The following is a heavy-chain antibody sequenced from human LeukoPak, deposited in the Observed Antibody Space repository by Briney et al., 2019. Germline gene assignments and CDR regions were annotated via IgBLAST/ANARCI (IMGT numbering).Heavy chain of an antibody. D-gene: IGHD3-22*01. V-gene: IGHV1-8*02. CDR2: INPNSGNT. CDR1: GYTFTGYY. J-gene: IGHJ4*02. CDR3: ARGLPVSYYYDSSGYYSPCNY. Sequence: ASVKVSCKASGYTFTGYYMHWVRQAPGQGLAWMGWINPNSGNTGYAQKFQGRVTMTRNTSISTAYMELSSLRSEDTAVYYCARGLPVSYYYDSSGYYSPCNYWGQGTLVTVSS.